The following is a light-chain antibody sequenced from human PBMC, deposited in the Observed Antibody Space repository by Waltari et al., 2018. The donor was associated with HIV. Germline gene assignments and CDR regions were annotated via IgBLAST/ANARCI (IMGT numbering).Light chain of an antibody. J-gene: IGLJ1*01. V-gene: IGLV3-19*01. Sequence: SSELTQDPAVSVALGQTVRITCQGDSLRSYYASWYQQKPGQAPVLVTYGKNNRPSGIPDRFSGSSSGNTAALTSTGAQAEDEADYYCNSRDSSGNHYYVFGTGTKVTVL. CDR1: SLRSYY. CDR2: GKN. CDR3: NSRDSSGNHYYV.